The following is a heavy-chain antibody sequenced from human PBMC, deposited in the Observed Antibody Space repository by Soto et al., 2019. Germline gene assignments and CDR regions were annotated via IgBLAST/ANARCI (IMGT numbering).Heavy chain of an antibody. Sequence: QVHLVQSGAEVKKPGASVKVSCKASGYTFTVYYMHWVRQAPGQGLEWMGWISPNSGGTFAAQKFQGRVTTTRDTSVNMAYMELTSLKSDDTAVYYCARQRKGAAAGPVDAFDIWGQGTMVTVSS. CDR1: GYTFTVYY. J-gene: IGHJ3*02. D-gene: IGHD6-13*01. CDR3: ARQRKGAAAGPVDAFDI. V-gene: IGHV1-2*02. CDR2: ISPNSGGT.